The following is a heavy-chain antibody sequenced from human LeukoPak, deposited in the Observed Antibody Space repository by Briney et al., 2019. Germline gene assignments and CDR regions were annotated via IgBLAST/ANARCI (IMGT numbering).Heavy chain of an antibody. Sequence: GASVKVSCKASGYTFTNFAINWVRQAPGQGLEWMGWINPNSGGTNYAQKFQGRVTMTRDTSISTAYMELSRLRSDDTAVYYCARVVRIDPSVLYYGSGNWFDPWGQGTLVTVSS. CDR1: GYTFTNFA. V-gene: IGHV1-2*02. CDR3: ARVVRIDPSVLYYGSGNWFDP. D-gene: IGHD3-10*01. CDR2: INPNSGGT. J-gene: IGHJ5*02.